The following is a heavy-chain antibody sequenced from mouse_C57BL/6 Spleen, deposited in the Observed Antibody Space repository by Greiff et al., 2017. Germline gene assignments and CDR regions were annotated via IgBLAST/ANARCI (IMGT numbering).Heavy chain of an antibody. CDR3: TRGGYYGSSYSFDY. CDR2: IDPETGGT. V-gene: IGHV1-15*01. D-gene: IGHD1-1*01. Sequence: QVQLQPSGAELVRPGASVTLSCKASGYTFTDYEMHWVKQTPVHGLEWIGAIDPETGGTAYNQKFKGKAILTADKSSSTAYMELRSLTSEDSAVYYCTRGGYYGSSYSFDYWGQGTTLTVSS. J-gene: IGHJ2*01. CDR1: GYTFTDYE.